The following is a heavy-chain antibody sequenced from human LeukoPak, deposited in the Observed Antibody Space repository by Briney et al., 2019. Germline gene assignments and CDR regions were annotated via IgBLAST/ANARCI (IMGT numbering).Heavy chain of an antibody. CDR1: GLTFSAYY. V-gene: IGHV3-7*01. J-gene: IGHJ5*02. Sequence: GGSLRLSCAASGLTFSAYYMTWVRQAPGRGLEWVAVIKLDGSEKYYVDSVMGRFTISRDNAKNSLYLQMNTLRAEDTALYYCARGLYSSSPWGQGNLVTVSS. CDR3: ARGLYSSSP. D-gene: IGHD6-13*01. CDR2: IKLDGSEK.